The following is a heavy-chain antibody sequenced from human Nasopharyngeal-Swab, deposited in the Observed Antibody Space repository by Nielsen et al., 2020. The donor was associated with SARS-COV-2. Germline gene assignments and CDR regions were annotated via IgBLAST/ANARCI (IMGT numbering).Heavy chain of an antibody. D-gene: IGHD3-9*01. V-gene: IGHV1-69*10. CDR2: IIPILGIA. J-gene: IGHJ6*02. CDR3: ASNGLRYFDWLRGKDYYYYYGMDV. CDR1: GGTFSSYA. Sequence: SVKVSCKASGGTFSSYAISWVRQAPGQGLEWMGGIIPILGIANYAQKSQGRVTITADKSTSTAYMELSSLRSEDTAVYYCASNGLRYFDWLRGKDYYYYYGMDVWGQGTTVTVSS.